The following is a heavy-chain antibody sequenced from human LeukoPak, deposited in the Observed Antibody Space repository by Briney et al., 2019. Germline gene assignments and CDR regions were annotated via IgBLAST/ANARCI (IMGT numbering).Heavy chain of an antibody. V-gene: IGHV1-2*02. J-gene: IGHJ4*02. Sequence: GASVKVSCKASGYTFTGYYMHWVRQAPGQGLEWMGWINPSSGGTNYAQKFQGGVTMTRDTSISTAYMELSRLRSDDTAVYYCARVPGDDYYFDYWGQGTLVTVSS. CDR1: GYTFTGYY. CDR2: INPSSGGT. D-gene: IGHD7-27*01. CDR3: ARVPGDDYYFDY.